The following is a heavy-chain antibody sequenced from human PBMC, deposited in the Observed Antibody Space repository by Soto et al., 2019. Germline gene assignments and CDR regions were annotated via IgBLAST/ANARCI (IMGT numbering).Heavy chain of an antibody. CDR1: GGSISSGDSY. D-gene: IGHD2-2*02. V-gene: IGHV4-30-4*01. CDR2: IYYTGST. Sequence: QVQLQESGPGLVKPSQTLSLTCTVSGGSISSGDSYWSWIRQPPGKGLEWIGYIYYTGSTYYNPSLESRVTISVDTSKNQFALTLNSMTAADTAVYYCAREGAARYTYYYGTDVWGQGTTGTV. J-gene: IGHJ6*02. CDR3: AREGAARYTYYYGTDV.